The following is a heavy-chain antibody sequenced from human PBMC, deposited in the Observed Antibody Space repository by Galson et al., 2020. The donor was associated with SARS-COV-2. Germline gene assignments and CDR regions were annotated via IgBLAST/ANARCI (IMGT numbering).Heavy chain of an antibody. Sequence: SATLSLTCTVAGGSISRSNYYWGWFRQPPGKGLEWIGTVFYSGPTYYNPSLKSRVTISVDTSKNHFSLKLSSVTAADTAVYYCAREENFFLVVTATRMCYFDYWGRGTLATVSS. CDR1: GGSISRSNYY. CDR3: AREENFFLVVTATRMCYFDY. D-gene: IGHD2-21*02. V-gene: IGHV4-39*02. CDR2: VFYSGPT. J-gene: IGHJ4*02.